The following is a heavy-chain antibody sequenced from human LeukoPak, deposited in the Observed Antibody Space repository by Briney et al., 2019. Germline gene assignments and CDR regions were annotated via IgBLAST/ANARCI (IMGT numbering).Heavy chain of an antibody. CDR1: GFTFSNYW. CDR2: INPDGTTT. Sequence: GGSLRLSCAASGFTFSNYWVHWVRQAPGMGLVWVSRINPDGTTTSYADSVKGRFTISRDNAKNTLYLQMDSLRAEDTAVYYCARGYSGSYRIDYWGQGTLVTVSS. CDR3: ARGYSGSYRIDY. V-gene: IGHV3-74*01. J-gene: IGHJ4*02. D-gene: IGHD1-26*01.